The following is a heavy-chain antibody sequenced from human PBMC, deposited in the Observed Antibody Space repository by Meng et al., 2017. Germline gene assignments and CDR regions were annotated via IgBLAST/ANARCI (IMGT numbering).Heavy chain of an antibody. CDR2: INTKTGKP. J-gene: IGHJ4*02. CDR1: GYTFSTNV. Sequence: QVQVGESGSEVKEPGASVKVSCKASGYTFSTNVMNWVRQAPGQGLEWMGWINTKTGKPTYAQGFTGRLAFSLDTSASTAFLQINSLKAEDTAVYYCARAHSSGWYSFFDYWGQGTLVTVSS. CDR3: ARAHSSGWYSFFDY. D-gene: IGHD6-19*01. V-gene: IGHV7-4-1*02.